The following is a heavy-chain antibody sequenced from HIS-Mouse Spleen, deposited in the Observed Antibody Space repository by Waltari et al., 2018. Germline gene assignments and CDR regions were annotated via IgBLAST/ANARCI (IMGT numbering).Heavy chain of an antibody. D-gene: IGHD6-13*01. CDR1: GGSISSSSYY. J-gene: IGHJ2*01. CDR2: IYYSGST. V-gene: IGHV4-39*07. CDR3: AREIPYSSSWYDWYFDL. Sequence: QLQLQVSGPVLVKPSEALSLTCTVSGGSISSSSYYWGWLRQPPGKGLEWTGSIYYSGSTYYNPSLKSRVTISVDTSKNQFSLKLSSVTAADTAVYYCAREIPYSSSWYDWYFDLWAVAPWSLSPQ.